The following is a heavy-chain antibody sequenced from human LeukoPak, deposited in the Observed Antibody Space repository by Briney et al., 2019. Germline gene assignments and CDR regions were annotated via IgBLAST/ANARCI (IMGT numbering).Heavy chain of an antibody. J-gene: IGHJ4*02. CDR3: ARVRAGNYFDY. D-gene: IGHD1-14*01. CDR2: ISTTSSTI. Sequence: GGSLRLSCAASGFTFSSYAMHWVRQPPGKGLEWVSFISTTSSTIYYADSVKGRFTISRDNAENSLYLQMNSLRAEDTAVYYCARVRAGNYFDYWGQGSLVTVSS. CDR1: GFTFSSYA. V-gene: IGHV3-48*04.